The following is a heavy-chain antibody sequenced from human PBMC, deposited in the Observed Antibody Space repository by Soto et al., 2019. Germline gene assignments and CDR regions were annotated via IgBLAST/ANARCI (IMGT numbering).Heavy chain of an antibody. Sequence: QPGGSLRLSCAASGFTLSSYGMHWVRQVPGKGLEWVAVIWHDGSKKYYADSVKGRFTISRDNSENTQYLQMNSLRVDDTAVYFCARDLDIAMGYYYYYGMDVWGQGTTVTVSS. CDR2: IWHDGSKK. CDR1: GFTLSSYG. V-gene: IGHV3-33*01. J-gene: IGHJ6*02. CDR3: ARDLDIAMGYYYYYGMDV. D-gene: IGHD5-18*01.